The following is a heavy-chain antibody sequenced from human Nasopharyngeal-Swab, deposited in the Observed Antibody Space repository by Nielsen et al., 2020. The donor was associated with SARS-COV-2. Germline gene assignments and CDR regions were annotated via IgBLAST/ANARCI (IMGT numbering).Heavy chain of an antibody. J-gene: IGHJ4*02. CDR1: GFTFSPYT. V-gene: IGHV3-21*05. Sequence: GRSLRLSCATSGFTFSPYTMTWVRRAPGKGLEWISYITSGNSVQYADSVRGRFTISRDNAKNSLYLQMNSLTAEDTAVYYCARERGGGYGDYWGQGTLGTVSS. CDR3: ARERGGGYGDY. CDR2: ITSGNSV. D-gene: IGHD5-12*01.